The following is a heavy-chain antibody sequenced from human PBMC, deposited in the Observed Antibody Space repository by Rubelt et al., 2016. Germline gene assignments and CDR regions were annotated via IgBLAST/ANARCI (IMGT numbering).Heavy chain of an antibody. CDR2: ISWNSGSI. V-gene: IGHV3-9*03. CDR3: AGGGGKQRAWGYGMDV. D-gene: IGHD6-25*01. Sequence: EVQLVESGGGLVQPGRSLRLSCAASGFTFDDYAMHWVRQAPGKGLEWVSGISWNSGSIGYADSVKGRFTISRDTSKNTLYLQMGSLRPDDMAVYYCAGGGGKQRAWGYGMDVWGQGTTVTVS. J-gene: IGHJ6*02. CDR1: GFTFDDYA.